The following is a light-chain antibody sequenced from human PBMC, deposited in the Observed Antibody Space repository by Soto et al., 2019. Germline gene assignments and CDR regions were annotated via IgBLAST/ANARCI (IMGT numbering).Light chain of an antibody. J-gene: IGKJ1*01. CDR3: QQYDNWPRT. Sequence: EIVLTQSPSTLSSFPGDRVTLSCRASQSIRSNLAWYQQRPGQAPRLLIYGASITATGIPARFSGSGSGTEFTLTISSLQSEDFAVYYCQQYDNWPRTFGQGTKVDIK. CDR1: QSIRSN. CDR2: GAS. V-gene: IGKV3-15*01.